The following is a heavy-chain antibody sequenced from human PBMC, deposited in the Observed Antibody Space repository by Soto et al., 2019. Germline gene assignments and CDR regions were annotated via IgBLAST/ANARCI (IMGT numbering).Heavy chain of an antibody. CDR3: ARGYRFYYGSGSYENWFDP. V-gene: IGHV4-34*01. J-gene: IGHJ5*02. CDR1: GGSFSGYY. D-gene: IGHD3-10*01. CDR2: INHSGST. Sequence: SETLSLTCAVYGGSFSGYYWSWIRQPPGKGLEWSGEINHSGSTNYNPSLKSRVTISVDTSKNQFSLKLSSVTAADTAVYYWARGYRFYYGSGSYENWFDPWGQGTLVTVSS.